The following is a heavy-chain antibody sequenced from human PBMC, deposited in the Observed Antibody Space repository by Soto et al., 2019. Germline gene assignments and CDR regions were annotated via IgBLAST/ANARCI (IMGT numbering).Heavy chain of an antibody. J-gene: IGHJ6*02. Sequence: QITLKESGPTLVKPTQTLTLTCTFSAFSLSTGGVGVGWIRQPPGKALEWLALIYWDDDKRYSPSLRSRLTITKDTSKNQVVLTMAIMDPMDTATYYCIQCRCGGYRLQSYASYYCCGMGVWGQGTKVTVSS. CDR1: AFSLSTGGVG. CDR2: IYWDDDK. D-gene: IGHD2-21*01. V-gene: IGHV2-5*02. CDR3: IQCRCGGYRLQSYASYYCCGMGV.